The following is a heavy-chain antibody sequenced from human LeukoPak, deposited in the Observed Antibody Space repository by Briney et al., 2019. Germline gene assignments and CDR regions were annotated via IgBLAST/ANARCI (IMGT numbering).Heavy chain of an antibody. CDR2: IYYSGST. Sequence: PSETLSLTCTVSGGSISSYYWSWIRQPPGKGLEWIGYIYYSGSTNYNPSPKSRVTISVDTSKNQFSLKLSSVTAADTAVYYCASIDYDSSGYYYAYWGQGTLVTVSS. D-gene: IGHD3-22*01. CDR3: ASIDYDSSGYYYAY. J-gene: IGHJ4*02. CDR1: GGSISSYY. V-gene: IGHV4-59*01.